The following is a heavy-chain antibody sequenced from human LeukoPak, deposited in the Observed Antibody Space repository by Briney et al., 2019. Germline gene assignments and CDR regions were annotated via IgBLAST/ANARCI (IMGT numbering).Heavy chain of an antibody. V-gene: IGHV4-34*01. Sequence: PSETLSLTCAAYGGSFSGYYWSWIRQPPGKGLEWIGEINHSGSTNYNPSLKSRVTISVDTSKNQFSLKLSSVTAADTAVYYCARGRIVRGVITYYYYYMDVWGKGTTVTVSS. D-gene: IGHD3-10*01. CDR2: INHSGST. CDR1: GGSFSGYY. CDR3: ARGRIVRGVITYYYYYMDV. J-gene: IGHJ6*03.